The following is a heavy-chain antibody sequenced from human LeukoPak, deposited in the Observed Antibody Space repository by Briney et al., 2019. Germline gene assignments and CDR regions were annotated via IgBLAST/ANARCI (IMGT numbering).Heavy chain of an antibody. CDR2: ISAYNGNT. CDR1: GYTFTSYG. Sequence: ASVKVSCKASGYTFTSYGISWVPQAPGQGLEWMGWISAYNGNTNYAQKLQGRVTMTTDKSTSTAYMELMSLRSDDTAVYYCARSSHDFWSGYHNWFDPWGQGTLVTVSS. D-gene: IGHD3-3*01. V-gene: IGHV1-18*01. J-gene: IGHJ5*02. CDR3: ARSSHDFWSGYHNWFDP.